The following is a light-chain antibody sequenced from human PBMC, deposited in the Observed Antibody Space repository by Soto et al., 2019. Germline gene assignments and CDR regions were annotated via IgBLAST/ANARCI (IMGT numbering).Light chain of an antibody. J-gene: IGKJ1*01. Sequence: EIVMTQSPATLSVSPGERATLSCRASQSVSSNLAWYQQKPGQAPRLLIYGASSRATGIPARFSGSGSGADFTLTISRLESEDFAVYYCQQYNNWPGTFGQGTKVDIK. CDR3: QQYNNWPGT. CDR2: GAS. V-gene: IGKV3-15*01. CDR1: QSVSSN.